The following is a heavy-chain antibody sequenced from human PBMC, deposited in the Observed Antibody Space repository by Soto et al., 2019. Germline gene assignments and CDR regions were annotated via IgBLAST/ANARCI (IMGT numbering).Heavy chain of an antibody. D-gene: IGHD3-10*01. Sequence: EVQLVESGGGLVKPGGSLRLSCVASGFTFSSYSMSWVRQAPGEGLQWVSSITSSNTYINYGDSVKGRFAISRDNAKNSLYLQMNSLRAEDTAVYFCARDTNYYASGSGVDFWGQGTLFTVSS. CDR2: ITSSNTYI. CDR3: ARDTNYYASGSGVDF. V-gene: IGHV3-21*02. J-gene: IGHJ4*02. CDR1: GFTFSSYS.